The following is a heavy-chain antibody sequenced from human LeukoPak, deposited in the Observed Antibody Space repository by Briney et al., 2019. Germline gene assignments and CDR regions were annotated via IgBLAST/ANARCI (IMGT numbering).Heavy chain of an antibody. D-gene: IGHD2-8*02. CDR2: LWPDGSIQ. V-gene: IGHV3-33*01. J-gene: IGHJ4*02. CDR1: GFMFSIYG. Sequence: GGSLRLSCAASGFMFSIYGMHWVRQAPGKGLEWVAVLWPDGSIQYYADSMKGRFTISRDNSKNTLYLQLNGLRADDTAVYYCARHNNDWGWDYCGQGAQVTVSS. CDR3: ARHNNDWGWDY.